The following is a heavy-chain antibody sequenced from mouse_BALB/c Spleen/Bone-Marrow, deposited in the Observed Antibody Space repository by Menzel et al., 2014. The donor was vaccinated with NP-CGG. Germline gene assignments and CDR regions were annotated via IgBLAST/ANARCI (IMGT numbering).Heavy chain of an antibody. J-gene: IGHJ4*01. CDR1: GYAFSNYW. V-gene: IGHV1-80*01. CDR3: ASRGDYSYSMDY. Sequence: VQLVESGAELVRPGSSVKISCKASGYAFSNYWMNWMKQRPGQGLEWIGQIYPGDGDTNYNGEFKGKATLTADKSSNTAYMQLSSLTSEDSVVYFCASRGDYSYSMDYWGQGTSVTVSS. CDR2: IYPGDGDT. D-gene: IGHD1-1*01.